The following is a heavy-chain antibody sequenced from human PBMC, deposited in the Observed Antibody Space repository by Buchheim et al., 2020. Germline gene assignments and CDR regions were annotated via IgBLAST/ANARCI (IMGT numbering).Heavy chain of an antibody. J-gene: IGHJ4*02. V-gene: IGHV3-30*18. CDR1: GFTFSSYG. Sequence: QVQLVESGGGVVQPGRSLRLSCAASGFTFSSYGMHWVRQAPGKGLEWVAVISYDGSNAYYADSVKGRFTISRDNSKNTLSLQMNSLRAEDTAVFYRAKTNYYESSGYIDYWGQGTL. CDR2: ISYDGSNA. CDR3: AKTNYYESSGYIDY. D-gene: IGHD3-22*01.